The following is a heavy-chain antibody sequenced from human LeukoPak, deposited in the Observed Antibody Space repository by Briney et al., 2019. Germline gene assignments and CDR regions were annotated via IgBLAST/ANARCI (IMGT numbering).Heavy chain of an antibody. V-gene: IGHV3-30*03. CDR2: ISYDGSNK. D-gene: IGHD2-2*02. J-gene: IGHJ3*02. Sequence: GRSLRLSCAASGFTFSSYGMHWVRQAPGKGLEWVAVISYDGSNKYYADSVKGRFAISRDNSKNTLYLQMNSLRAEDTAVYYCASLFVVPAAIRNYDAFDIWGQGTMVTVSS. CDR3: ASLFVVPAAIRNYDAFDI. CDR1: GFTFSSYG.